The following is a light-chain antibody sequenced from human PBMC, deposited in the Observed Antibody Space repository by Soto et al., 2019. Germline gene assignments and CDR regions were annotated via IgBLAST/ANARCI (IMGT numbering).Light chain of an antibody. CDR1: SSDIGGYNS. J-gene: IGLJ2*01. Sequence: QSALTQPASVSGSPGQSITISCTGASSDIGGYNSVSWYQQHPGKAPQLMIYDVSYWPSGISSRFSGSKSGNTASLTISGLQAEDEADYYCSSYTTSSTRVFGGGTKLTVL. CDR3: SSYTTSSTRV. V-gene: IGLV2-14*01. CDR2: DVS.